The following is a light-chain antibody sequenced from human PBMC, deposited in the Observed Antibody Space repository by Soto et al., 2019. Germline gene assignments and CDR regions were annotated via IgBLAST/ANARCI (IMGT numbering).Light chain of an antibody. CDR2: KAS. V-gene: IGKV1-5*03. CDR1: QNIGTY. Sequence: DIQMTQSPSTLSASVGDRVTITCRASQNIGTYLAWYQQKPGKAPKFLIYKASSLESGVPSRFRGSGSGTEFSLTISSLQFDDSAIYYCQQYVSLPITFGQGTRLEMK. CDR3: QQYVSLPIT. J-gene: IGKJ5*01.